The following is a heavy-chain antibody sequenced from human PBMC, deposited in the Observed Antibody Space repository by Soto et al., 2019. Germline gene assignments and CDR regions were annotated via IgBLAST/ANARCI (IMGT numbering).Heavy chain of an antibody. V-gene: IGHV3-11*05. J-gene: IGHJ6*02. CDR1: GFIFSDYY. CDR2: ISDGGSYT. Sequence: GGSLRLSCVPSGFIFSDYYMAWIPRAPGKGLEWVSYISDGGSYTNHGNSVRGRVSVSRDDARNSLYLQINNLRVEDTGVYYCARAPGAVNSYAGVDVWGQGTTVTVSS. CDR3: ARAPGAVNSYAGVDV. D-gene: IGHD6-19*01.